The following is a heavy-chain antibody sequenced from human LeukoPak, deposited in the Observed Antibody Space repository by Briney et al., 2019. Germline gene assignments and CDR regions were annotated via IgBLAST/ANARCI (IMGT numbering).Heavy chain of an antibody. CDR3: ARTGGYCSGGSCYSGWFDP. CDR1: GVSISSLH. J-gene: IGHJ5*02. D-gene: IGHD2-15*01. Sequence: SETLSLTCTVSGVSISSLHWAWIRQPPGKGLEWIGYVYYSDNANNNPSLKSRVTISVDTSKNQFSLKLSSVTAADTSVYYCARTGGYCSGGSCYSGWFDPWGQGTLVTVSS. CDR2: VYYSDNA. V-gene: IGHV4-59*11.